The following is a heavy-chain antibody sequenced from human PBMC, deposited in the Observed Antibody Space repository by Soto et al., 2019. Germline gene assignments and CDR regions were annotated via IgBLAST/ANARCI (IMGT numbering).Heavy chain of an antibody. D-gene: IGHD6-19*01. CDR2: IIPIFGTA. CDR1: GGTFSSYA. Sequence: SVKVSCKASGGTFSSYAISWVRQAPGQGLEWMGGIIPIFGTANYAQKFQGRVTITADESTSTAYMELSSLGSEDTAVYYCAGMGIAVAAKSLAFDYWGQGTLVTVSS. CDR3: AGMGIAVAAKSLAFDY. J-gene: IGHJ4*02. V-gene: IGHV1-69*13.